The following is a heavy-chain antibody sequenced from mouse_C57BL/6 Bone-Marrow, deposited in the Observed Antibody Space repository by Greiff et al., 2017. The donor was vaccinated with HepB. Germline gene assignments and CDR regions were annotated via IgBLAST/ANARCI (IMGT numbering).Heavy chain of an antibody. CDR1: GFSFTSYG. CDR3: AKAGGWLYWYFDV. Sequence: QVQLQQSGPGLVQPSQCLSITCTVSGFSFTSYGVHWVRQSPGKGLEWLGVIWRGGSTDYNAAFMSRLSITKDNSKSQVFFKMNSLQADDTAIYYCAKAGGWLYWYFDVWGTGTTVTVSS. J-gene: IGHJ1*03. V-gene: IGHV2-5*01. D-gene: IGHD2-3*01. CDR2: IWRGGST.